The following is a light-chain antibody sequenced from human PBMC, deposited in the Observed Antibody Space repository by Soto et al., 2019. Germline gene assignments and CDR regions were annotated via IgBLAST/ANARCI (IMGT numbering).Light chain of an antibody. CDR2: GAS. Sequence: VLTQSPATLSLSPGGRAILSCRASQTVSRYYLSWYQKKPGQPPRLLIYGASTRATGVPDRFSGSGSGADFTLTISSLQPEDFAFYYCQQALTFGGGTTVE. J-gene: IGKJ4*01. CDR1: QTVSRYY. CDR3: QQALT. V-gene: IGKV3D-7*01.